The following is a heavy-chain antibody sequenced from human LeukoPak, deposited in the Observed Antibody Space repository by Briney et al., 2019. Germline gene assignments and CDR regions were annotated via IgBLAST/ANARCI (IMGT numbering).Heavy chain of an antibody. J-gene: IGHJ4*02. D-gene: IGHD3-3*01. Sequence: GGSLRLSCAASGFTFSSYAMSWFRQAPGKGLEWVSAISGSGGSTYYADSVKGRFTISRDNSKNTLYLQMNSLRAEDTAVYCCAKADDFWSGYYLRWGQGTLVTVSS. V-gene: IGHV3-23*01. CDR1: GFTFSSYA. CDR2: ISGSGGST. CDR3: AKADDFWSGYYLR.